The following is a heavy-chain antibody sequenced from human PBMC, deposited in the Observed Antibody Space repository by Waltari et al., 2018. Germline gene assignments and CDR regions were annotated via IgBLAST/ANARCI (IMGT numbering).Heavy chain of an antibody. J-gene: IGHJ4*02. V-gene: IGHV4-59*01. CDR3: ARSYYDYWSGYPFDR. D-gene: IGHD3-3*01. CDR1: GGSISGYF. CDR2: IYNSGST. Sequence: QVQLQESGPGLVKPSATLSLTCPVSGGSISGYFWTWIRQPPGKGLEWIGQIYNSGSTTYNPDHNNRVTIAEDTANNQFSLRLSSVTAADTAVYFCARSYYDYWSGYPFDRWGQGTLVTVSS.